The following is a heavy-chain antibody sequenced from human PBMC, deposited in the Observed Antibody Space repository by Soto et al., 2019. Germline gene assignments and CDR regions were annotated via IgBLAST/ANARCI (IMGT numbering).Heavy chain of an antibody. D-gene: IGHD6-13*01. CDR1: GYSFSSHA. V-gene: IGHV1-69*06. CDR3: ARGGALSTSWYWGDGLDS. J-gene: IGHJ4*02. Sequence: SVKVSCKASGYSFSSHAITWVRQARGQGLEWMGGIIPVFGTPSYAQKFQGRVTISADKSTNTSYLELRSLRSEDTAVYYCARGGALSTSWYWGDGLDSWGQGTQVTVSS. CDR2: IIPVFGTP.